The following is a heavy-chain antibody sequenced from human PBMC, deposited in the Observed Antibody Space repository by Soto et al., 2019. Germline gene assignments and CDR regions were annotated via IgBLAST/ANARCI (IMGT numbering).Heavy chain of an antibody. Sequence: QVQLVESGGGVVQPGRSLRLSCAASGFTFSSYGMHWVRQAPGKGLEWVAVISYDGSNKYYADSVKGRFTISRDNAKHTLYLQMNSLRDEDTAVYYCAKAPGDYVWGSYRYTVPDVWGQGTTVTVS. CDR2: ISYDGSNK. CDR1: GFTFSSYG. J-gene: IGHJ6*02. D-gene: IGHD3-16*02. V-gene: IGHV3-30*18. CDR3: AKAPGDYVWGSYRYTVPDV.